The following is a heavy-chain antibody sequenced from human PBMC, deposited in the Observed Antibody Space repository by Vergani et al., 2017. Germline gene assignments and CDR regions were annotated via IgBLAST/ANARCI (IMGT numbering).Heavy chain of an antibody. V-gene: IGHV1-2*02. J-gene: IGHJ4*02. CDR3: ATIEDTMVRGATKYS. Sequence: QVQLVQSGAEVKKPGASVKVSCKASGYTFTGYYMHWVRQAPGQGLEWMGWINPNSGGTNYAQKFQGRVTMTRDTSISTAYMELSSLRSEDTAVYYCATIEDTMVRGATKYSWGQGTLVTVSS. CDR1: GYTFTGYY. D-gene: IGHD3-10*01. CDR2: INPNSGGT.